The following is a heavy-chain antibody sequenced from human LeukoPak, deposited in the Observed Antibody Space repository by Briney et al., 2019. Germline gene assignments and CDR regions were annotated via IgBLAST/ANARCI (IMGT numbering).Heavy chain of an antibody. CDR1: GFTFSSYG. CDR3: ASSVRSSWDVPNDAFDI. CDR2: ISSNGGST. Sequence: GGSLRLSCAASGFTFSSYGMSWVRQAPGKGLEYVSGISSNGGSTYYANSVKGRFTISRDNSKNTLYLQMGSLRAEDMAVYYCASSVRSSWDVPNDAFDIWGQGTMVTVSS. J-gene: IGHJ3*02. V-gene: IGHV3-64*01. D-gene: IGHD6-13*01.